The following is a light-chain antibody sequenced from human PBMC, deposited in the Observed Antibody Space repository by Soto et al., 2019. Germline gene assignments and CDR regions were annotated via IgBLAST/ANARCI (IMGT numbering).Light chain of an antibody. Sequence: QSALTQFASVSGSPGQSITISCTGTSIDVGAYNYVSWYQQHPDKAPKLLIYEVGNRPSGVSFRFSGSKSGNTASLTISGLQAEDEAEYYCSSYTNINTRACVFGTGTKLTVL. V-gene: IGLV2-14*01. J-gene: IGLJ1*01. CDR3: SSYTNINTRACV. CDR1: SIDVGAYNY. CDR2: EVG.